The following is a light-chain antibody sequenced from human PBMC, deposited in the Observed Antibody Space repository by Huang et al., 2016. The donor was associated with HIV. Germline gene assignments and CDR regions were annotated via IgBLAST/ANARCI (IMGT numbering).Light chain of an antibody. CDR3: QQLHDYPVT. CDR1: QDITTS. Sequence: AVQLTQFPSSLSASLGDRVIITCRASQDITTSLAWSQHKPGKAPKLLISAASNLQSGVSSRFSGDLGGTYFTLFISSLQPEDVATYYCQQLHDYPVTFGRGTRLDIK. V-gene: IGKV1D-13*01. CDR2: AAS. J-gene: IGKJ5*01.